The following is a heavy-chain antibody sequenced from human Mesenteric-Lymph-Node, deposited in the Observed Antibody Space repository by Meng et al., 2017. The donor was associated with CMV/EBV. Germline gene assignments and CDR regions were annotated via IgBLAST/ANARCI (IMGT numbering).Heavy chain of an antibody. J-gene: IGHJ4*02. CDR2: IKPDGSEK. CDR1: GFTFSSYW. Sequence: GGSLRLSCAASGFTFSSYWMSWVRQAPGKGLEWVANIKPDGSEKYYADSVKGRFTISRDNSKNTLYLQMNSLRAEDTAVYYCARDLSITIFGVPDYWGQGTLVTVSS. D-gene: IGHD3-3*01. CDR3: ARDLSITIFGVPDY. V-gene: IGHV3-7*01.